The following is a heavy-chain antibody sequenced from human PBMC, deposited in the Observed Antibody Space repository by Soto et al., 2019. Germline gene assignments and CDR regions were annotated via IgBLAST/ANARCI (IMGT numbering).Heavy chain of an antibody. CDR2: ISYDGSNK. CDR1: GFTFSSYG. D-gene: IGHD5-12*01. CDR3: AKDEAYSGYDLPRTALDYGDKGVDY. V-gene: IGHV3-30*18. J-gene: IGHJ4*02. Sequence: GGSLRLSCAASGFTFSSYGMHWVRQAPGKGLEWVAVISYDGSNKYYADSVKGRFTISRDNSKNTLYLQMNSLRAEDTAVYYCAKDEAYSGYDLPRTALDYGDKGVDYWGQGTLVTVSS.